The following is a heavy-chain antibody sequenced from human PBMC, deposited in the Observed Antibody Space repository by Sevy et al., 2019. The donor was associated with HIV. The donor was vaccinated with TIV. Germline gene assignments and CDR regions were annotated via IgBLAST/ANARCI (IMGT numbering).Heavy chain of an antibody. CDR3: AKPKNSYYYYYGMDV. V-gene: IGHV3-9*01. Sequence: GGSLRLSCAASGFTFDDYAMHWFRQAPGKGLEWVSGISWNSGSIGYADSVKGRFTISRDNAKNSLYLQMNSLRAEDTALYYCAKPKNSYYYYYGMDVWGQGTTVTVSS. CDR1: GFTFDDYA. CDR2: ISWNSGSI. J-gene: IGHJ6*02.